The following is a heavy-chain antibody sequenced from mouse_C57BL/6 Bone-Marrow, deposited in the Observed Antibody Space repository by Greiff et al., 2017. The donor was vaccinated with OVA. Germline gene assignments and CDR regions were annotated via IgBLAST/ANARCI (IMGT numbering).Heavy chain of an antibody. J-gene: IGHJ2*01. Sequence: VKVVESGPELVKPGASVKLSCKASGYTFTSYDINWGKQRPGQGLEWIGWNYPRDGSTKYNEKFKGKATLTVDTSSSTAYMELHSLTSEDSAVYFCARGDYDYDGTFDYWGQGTTLTVSS. CDR3: ARGDYDYDGTFDY. V-gene: IGHV1-85*01. D-gene: IGHD2-4*01. CDR2: NYPRDGST. CDR1: GYTFTSYD.